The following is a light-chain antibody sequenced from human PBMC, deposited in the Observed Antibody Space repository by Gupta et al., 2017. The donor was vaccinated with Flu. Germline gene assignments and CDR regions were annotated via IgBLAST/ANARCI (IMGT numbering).Light chain of an antibody. CDR1: QSVSSN. CDR2: RAS. Sequence: EIVMTQSPATLSVSPGERATLSCRASQSVSSNLAWYQEKPGQAPRVLIYRASTRATGIPARFSGSGSGTEFTITISSLQSEDFAVYYCQQYKNWPPLTFGGGTKVEIK. CDR3: QQYKNWPPLT. J-gene: IGKJ4*01. V-gene: IGKV3-15*01.